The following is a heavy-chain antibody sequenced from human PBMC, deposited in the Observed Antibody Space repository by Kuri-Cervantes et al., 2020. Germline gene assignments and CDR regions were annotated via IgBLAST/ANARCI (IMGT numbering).Heavy chain of an antibody. CDR3: AREAGKRGYSSTWYYFQH. V-gene: IGHV1-2*02. CDR1: GYTFTGYY. D-gene: IGHD6-13*01. CDR2: INPNSGDT. J-gene: IGHJ1*01. Sequence: ASVKVSCKASGYTFTGYYMHWVRQAPGQGLEWMGWINPNSGDTNYVQKFQGRVTMTRDTSISTAYMELSRLRSDDTAVYYCAREAGKRGYSSTWYYFQHRGQGTLVTVSS.